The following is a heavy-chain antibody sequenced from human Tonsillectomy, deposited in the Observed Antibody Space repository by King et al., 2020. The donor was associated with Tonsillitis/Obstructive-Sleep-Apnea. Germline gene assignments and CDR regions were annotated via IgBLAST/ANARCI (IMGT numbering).Heavy chain of an antibody. CDR2: IYYTGSTDY. Sequence: QLQESGPGLVKPSETLSLTCTVSAGSISSHYWSWIRQPPGKGLEWVGYIYYTGSTDYNYNPSLKSRVTISVDTSKNQFSLNLSSVTAADTAVYYCAMLTVSTFEYWGQGTLVTVSS. V-gene: IGHV4-59*11. J-gene: IGHJ4*02. D-gene: IGHD1-20*01. CDR1: AGSISSHY. CDR3: AMLTVSTFEY.